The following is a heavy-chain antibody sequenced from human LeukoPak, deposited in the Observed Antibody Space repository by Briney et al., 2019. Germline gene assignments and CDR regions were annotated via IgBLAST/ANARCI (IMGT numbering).Heavy chain of an antibody. CDR2: IYPGDSDT. V-gene: IGHV5-51*01. CDR3: ARLALSYCSSTSCYRENWFDP. Sequence: GESLKISCKGSGYSFTSYWIGWMRQMPGKGLEWMGIIYPGDSDTRYSPSFQGQVTISADKSISTAYLQWSSLKASDTAMYYCARLALSYCSSTSCYRENWFDPWGQGTLVTVSS. CDR1: GYSFTSYW. D-gene: IGHD2-2*02. J-gene: IGHJ5*02.